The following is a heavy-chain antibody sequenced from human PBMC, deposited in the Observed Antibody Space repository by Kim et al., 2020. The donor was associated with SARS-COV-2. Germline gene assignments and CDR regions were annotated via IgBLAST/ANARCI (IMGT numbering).Heavy chain of an antibody. Sequence: GESLKISCKGSGYIFASYWIAWVRQMPGKGLEWMGIIYPGDSHTTYSPSFQGPVTISADKSISTAYLQWNSLKASDTAMYYCARTRDYSISADAFNIWGQGTRVTVSS. CDR2: IYPGDSHT. V-gene: IGHV5-51*01. CDR1: GYIFASYW. CDR3: ARTRDYSISADAFNI. D-gene: IGHD6-6*01. J-gene: IGHJ3*02.